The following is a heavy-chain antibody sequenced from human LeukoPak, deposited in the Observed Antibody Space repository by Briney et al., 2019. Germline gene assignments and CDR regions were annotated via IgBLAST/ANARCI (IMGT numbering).Heavy chain of an antibody. CDR1: GFTFSSYW. CDR3: AKDIFRGVTLKYYFDY. V-gene: IGHV3-9*01. Sequence: GGSLRLSCAASGFTFSSYWMHWVRQAPGKGLEWVSGISWNSGSIGYADSVKGRFTISRDNAKNSLYLQMNSLRAEDTALYYCAKDIFRGVTLKYYFDYWGQGTLVTVSS. D-gene: IGHD3-10*01. CDR2: ISWNSGSI. J-gene: IGHJ4*02.